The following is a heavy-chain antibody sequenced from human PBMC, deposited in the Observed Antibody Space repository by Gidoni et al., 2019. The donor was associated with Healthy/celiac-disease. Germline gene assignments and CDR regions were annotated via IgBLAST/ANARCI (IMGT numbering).Heavy chain of an antibody. D-gene: IGHD3-22*01. Sequence: QVQLAQSGAEVKKPGASVTVSCKASGYTFTGYYMHWVRQAPGQGLEWMGRINPNSGGTNYAQKFQGRVTMTRDTSISTAYMELSRLRSDDTAVYYCATEWVYDSSGNSLDYWGQGTLVTVSS. V-gene: IGHV1-2*06. CDR1: GYTFTGYY. J-gene: IGHJ4*02. CDR2: INPNSGGT. CDR3: ATEWVYDSSGNSLDY.